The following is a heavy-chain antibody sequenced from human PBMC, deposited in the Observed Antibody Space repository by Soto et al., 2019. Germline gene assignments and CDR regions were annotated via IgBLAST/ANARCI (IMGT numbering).Heavy chain of an antibody. CDR2: INPNSGGT. D-gene: IGHD6-19*01. J-gene: IGHJ6*02. CDR3: ARGSSGWPDPYYYYYYGMDV. Sequence: ASVKVSCKASGYTFTGYYMHWVRQAPGQGLEWMGWINPNSGGTNYAQKFQGWVTMTRDTSISTAYMELSRLRSDDTAVYYCARGSSGWPDPYYYYYYGMDVWGQGTTVTVSS. V-gene: IGHV1-2*04. CDR1: GYTFTGYY.